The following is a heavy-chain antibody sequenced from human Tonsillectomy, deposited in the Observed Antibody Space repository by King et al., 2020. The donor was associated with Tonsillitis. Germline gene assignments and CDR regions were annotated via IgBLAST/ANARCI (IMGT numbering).Heavy chain of an antibody. V-gene: IGHV4-39*01. D-gene: IGHD2-15*01. CDR3: ARQIIVVVVAATPAFDI. CDR1: GGSISSSSYY. CDR2: IYYSGST. Sequence: QLQESGPGLVKPSETLSLTCTVSGGSISSSSYYWGWIRQPPGKGLEWIGSIYYSGSTYYNPSLKSRVTISVDTSTNQFSRKLSSVTAADTAVYYCARQIIVVVVAATPAFDIWGQGTMVTVSS. J-gene: IGHJ3*02.